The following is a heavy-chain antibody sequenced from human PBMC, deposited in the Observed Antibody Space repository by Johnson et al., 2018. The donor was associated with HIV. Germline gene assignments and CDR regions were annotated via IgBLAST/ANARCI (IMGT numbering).Heavy chain of an antibody. J-gene: IGHJ3*02. CDR2: ISSAGSNK. V-gene: IGHV3-30-3*01. CDR3: ARVEGGSSSNAFDI. D-gene: IGHD6-13*01. CDR1: GFTFSSYA. Sequence: QVQLVESGGGVVQPGRSLRLSCAASGFTFSSYAMHWVRQAPGKGLEWVAVISSAGSNKYSADSVKGRFTISRDNSKNTLYLQMNSLRAEDTAVYYCARVEGGSSSNAFDIWGQGTMVTVSS.